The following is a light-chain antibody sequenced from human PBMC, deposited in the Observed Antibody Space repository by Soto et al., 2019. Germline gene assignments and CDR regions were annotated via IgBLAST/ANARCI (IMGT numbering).Light chain of an antibody. CDR2: GAS. V-gene: IGKV3-15*01. Sequence: EIVMTQSPATLSVSPGERVTLSCRASQSVSSDLAWYQHKPGQAPRLLIYGASTRATTNPARFSGSGSGTDLCISISSLQCEDFAVYYCLQYNDWPQKQYTFGQGNKLEIK. CDR3: LQYNDWPQKQYT. J-gene: IGKJ2*01. CDR1: QSVSSD.